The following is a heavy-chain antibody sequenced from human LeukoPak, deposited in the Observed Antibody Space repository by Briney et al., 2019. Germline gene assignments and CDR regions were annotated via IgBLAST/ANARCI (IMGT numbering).Heavy chain of an antibody. V-gene: IGHV1-2*04. D-gene: IGHD6-19*01. Sequence: ASVTVSCPASGYAFTGYYMHWVRQATGQGLEWMGWINPNSGGTNYAQKFQGWVTMTRDTSISTAYMELSRLRSDDTAVYYCARETTPYSSGWYPYFQHWGQGTLVTVSS. J-gene: IGHJ1*01. CDR3: ARETTPYSSGWYPYFQH. CDR2: INPNSGGT. CDR1: GYAFTGYY.